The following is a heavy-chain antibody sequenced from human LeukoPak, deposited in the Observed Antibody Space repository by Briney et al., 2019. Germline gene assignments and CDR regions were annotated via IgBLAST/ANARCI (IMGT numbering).Heavy chain of an antibody. J-gene: IGHJ4*02. CDR3: ARGYAWELPYYFDY. Sequence: GGSLRLSCAASGFTFSSYAMSWVRQAPGKGLEWVSAISGSGGSTYYADSVKGRFTISRDNAKNSLYLQMNSLRAEDTAVYYCARGYAWELPYYFDYWGQGTLVTVSS. CDR1: GFTFSSYA. V-gene: IGHV3-23*01. D-gene: IGHD1-26*01. CDR2: ISGSGGST.